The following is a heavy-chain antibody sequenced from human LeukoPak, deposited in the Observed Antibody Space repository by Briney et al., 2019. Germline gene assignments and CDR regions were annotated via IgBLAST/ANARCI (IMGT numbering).Heavy chain of an antibody. CDR3: ARGGHYGSGSYWYYYYYGMDV. D-gene: IGHD3-10*01. Sequence: GASVKVSCKASGYTFTSYGVSWVRQAPGQGLEWMGWISAYNGNTNYAQKLQGRVTMTTDTSTSTAYMELRSLRSDDTAVYYCARGGHYGSGSYWYYYYYGMDVWGQGTTVTVSS. CDR2: ISAYNGNT. CDR1: GYTFTSYG. V-gene: IGHV1-18*01. J-gene: IGHJ6*02.